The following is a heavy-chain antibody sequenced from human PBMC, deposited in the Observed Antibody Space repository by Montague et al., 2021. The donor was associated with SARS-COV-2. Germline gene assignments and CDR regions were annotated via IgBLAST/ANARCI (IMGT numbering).Heavy chain of an antibody. CDR1: GGSFSGYY. Sequence: SETLSLTCAVYGGSFSGYYWSWIRQPPGKGLEWIGEINHSGSTNYNPSLKSRVTISVDTSKNQFSLKLSSVTAADTAVYYCARGGLTIFGVEYYYYGMDVWGQGTTVPVSS. D-gene: IGHD3-3*01. CDR3: ARGGLTIFGVEYYYYGMDV. J-gene: IGHJ6*02. CDR2: INHSGST. V-gene: IGHV4-34*01.